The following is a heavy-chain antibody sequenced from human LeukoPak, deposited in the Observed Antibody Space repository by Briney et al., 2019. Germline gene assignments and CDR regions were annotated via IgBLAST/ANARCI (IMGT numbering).Heavy chain of an antibody. D-gene: IGHD3-10*01. CDR3: AREARGSGNYHYDS. Sequence: ASVKVSCKASGYTFTGYYIHWVRQAPGQGLEWMGQISPNSGGRNYAQKFQGRITMTGDTSICTAYMELSNLISDDTAVYFCAREARGSGNYHYDSWGQGTLVTVSS. CDR1: GYTFTGYY. V-gene: IGHV1-2*06. CDR2: ISPNSGGR. J-gene: IGHJ4*02.